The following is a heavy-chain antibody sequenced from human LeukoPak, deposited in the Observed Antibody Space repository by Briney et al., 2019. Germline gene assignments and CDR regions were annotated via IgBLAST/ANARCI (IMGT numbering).Heavy chain of an antibody. Sequence: GESLKISCQGSGYSFSTYWITWVRQMPGKGLEWMGIIYPGDSDTRYSPSFQGQVTISADKSISTAYLQWSSLKASDTAMYYCARHRGVARLDYWGQGTLVTVSS. CDR1: GYSFSTYW. D-gene: IGHD5-12*01. CDR3: ARHRGVARLDY. CDR2: IYPGDSDT. J-gene: IGHJ4*02. V-gene: IGHV5-51*01.